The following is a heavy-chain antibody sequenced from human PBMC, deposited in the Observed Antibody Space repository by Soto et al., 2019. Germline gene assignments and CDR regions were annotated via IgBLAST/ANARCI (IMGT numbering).Heavy chain of an antibody. V-gene: IGHV4-34*01. CDR2: INHSGGT. J-gene: IGHJ5*02. D-gene: IGHD2-15*01. CDR3: ARDRVVDATFSKYNRFDP. CDR1: GGSFSGYF. Sequence: ETLSLTCAVYGGSFSGYFWNWIRQPPGKGLEWIGEINHSGGTNYNPSLKSRVTISLDTSKNQLSLRLTSVTAADTAIYYCARDRVVDATFSKYNRFDPWGQGTLVTVSS.